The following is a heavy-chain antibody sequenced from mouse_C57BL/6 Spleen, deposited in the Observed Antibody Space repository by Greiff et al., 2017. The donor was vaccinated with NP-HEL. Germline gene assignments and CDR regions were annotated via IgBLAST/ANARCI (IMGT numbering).Heavy chain of an antibody. D-gene: IGHD2-4*01. CDR3: ARRDYGRYFDV. J-gene: IGHJ1*03. CDR2: IYPGGGYT. Sequence: VKLMESGAELVRPGTSVKMSCKASGYTFTNYWIGWAKQRPGHGLEWIGDIYPGGGYTNYNEKFKGKATLTADKSSSTAYMQFSSLTSEDSAIYYCARRDYGRYFDVWGTGTTVTVSS. CDR1: GYTFTNYW. V-gene: IGHV1-63*01.